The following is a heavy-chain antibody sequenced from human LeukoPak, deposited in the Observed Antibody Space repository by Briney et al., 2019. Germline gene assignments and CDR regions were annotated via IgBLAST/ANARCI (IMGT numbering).Heavy chain of an antibody. CDR1: GDSISTYY. CDR3: ARRRFRDYGMDV. D-gene: IGHD3-16*01. J-gene: IGHJ6*02. Sequence: SETLSLTCTVSGDSISTYYWSWIRQPAGKGLEWIGRVHGSGNTKYNPLLMSRVTMSVDTSKNQFSLKLSFVTAADTAVYYCARRRFRDYGMDVWGQGTTVTVSS. V-gene: IGHV4-4*07. CDR2: VHGSGNT.